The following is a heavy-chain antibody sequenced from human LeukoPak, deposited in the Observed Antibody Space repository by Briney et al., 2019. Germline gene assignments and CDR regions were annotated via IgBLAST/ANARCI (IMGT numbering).Heavy chain of an antibody. V-gene: IGHV1-18*01. J-gene: IGHJ3*02. CDR3: ARDYYCTNGVCFRDAFDI. Sequence: ASVKVSCKASGYTFTNYGISWVRQAPGQGLEWMGWISAYNGNTKYAQKLRGRVTMTTDTSTSTAYMELRSLRSDDTAVYYCARDYYCTNGVCFRDAFDIWGQGTMVTVSS. D-gene: IGHD2-8*01. CDR2: ISAYNGNT. CDR1: GYTFTNYG.